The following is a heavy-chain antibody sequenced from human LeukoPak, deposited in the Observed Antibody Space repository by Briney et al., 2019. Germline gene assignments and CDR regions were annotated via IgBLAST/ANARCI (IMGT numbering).Heavy chain of an antibody. CDR1: GGSISSYY. V-gene: IGHV4-59*01. J-gene: IGHJ4*02. CDR3: ARGGPAELLWFGEPWDY. D-gene: IGHD3-10*01. CDR2: ISYSGST. Sequence: SETLSLTCTVSGGSISSYYWSWIRQPPGKGLEWIGYISYSGSTNYNPSLKSRVTISVDTSKNQFSLKLSSVTAADTAVYYCARGGPAELLWFGEPWDYWGQGTLVSVSS.